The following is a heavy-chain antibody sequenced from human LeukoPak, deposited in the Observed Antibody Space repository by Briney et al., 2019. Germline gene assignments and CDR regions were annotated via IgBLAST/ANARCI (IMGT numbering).Heavy chain of an antibody. CDR3: ARAHDGYNYNF. Sequence: SETLSLTCTVSGGSISSYYWGWIRQPPGKGLEWIGSIYHSGSTYYNPSLKSRVTISVDTSKNQFSLKLSSVTAADTAVYYCARAHDGYNYNFWGQGTLVTVSS. D-gene: IGHD5-24*01. CDR1: GGSISSYY. V-gene: IGHV4-39*07. J-gene: IGHJ4*02. CDR2: IYHSGST.